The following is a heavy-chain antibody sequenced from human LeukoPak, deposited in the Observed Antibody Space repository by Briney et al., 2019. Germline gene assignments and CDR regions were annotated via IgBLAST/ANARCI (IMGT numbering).Heavy chain of an antibody. Sequence: HRASVKVSCKASGGTFSSYAISWVRQAPGQGLEWMGGIIPIFGTANYAQKFQGRVTITADESTSTAYMELSSLRSEDTAVYYCARAGLLWFGESKYYYYYYYMDVWGKGTTVTISS. D-gene: IGHD3-10*01. CDR3: ARAGLLWFGESKYYYYYYYMDV. J-gene: IGHJ6*03. CDR2: IIPIFGTA. V-gene: IGHV1-69*13. CDR1: GGTFSSYA.